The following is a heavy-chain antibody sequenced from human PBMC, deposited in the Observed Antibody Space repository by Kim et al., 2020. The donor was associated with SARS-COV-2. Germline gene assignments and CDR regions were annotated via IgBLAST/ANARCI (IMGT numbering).Heavy chain of an antibody. CDR1: GGPISSHY. V-gene: IGHV4-59*11. J-gene: IGHJ1*01. CDR3: ARGVRGVEEEYIQL. D-gene: IGHD1-1*01. CDR2: MYSSVFV. Sequence: SETLSLTCTVSGGPISSHYWSWIRQPPGKGLEWIGYMYSSVFVNFNPSLKSRAAIVVDTSKRQFTLRLSSVTPADTATYYCARGVRGVEEEYIQLWGQGTLVSVSS.